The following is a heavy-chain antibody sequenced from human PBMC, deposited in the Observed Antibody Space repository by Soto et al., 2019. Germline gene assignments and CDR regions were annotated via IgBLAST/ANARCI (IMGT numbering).Heavy chain of an antibody. Sequence: PSETLSLTCTVSGGSVSSGSYYWSWIRQPPGKGLEWIGYIYYSGSTNYNPSLKSRVTISVDTSKNQFSLKLSSVTAADTAVYYCARDQGLWSHYGMDVWGQGTTVTVSS. D-gene: IGHD3-10*01. CDR1: GGSVSSGSYY. CDR2: IYYSGST. J-gene: IGHJ6*02. CDR3: ARDQGLWSHYGMDV. V-gene: IGHV4-61*01.